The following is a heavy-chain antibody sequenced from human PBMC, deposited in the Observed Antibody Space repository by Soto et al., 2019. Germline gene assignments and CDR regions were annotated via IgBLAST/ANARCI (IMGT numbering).Heavy chain of an antibody. J-gene: IGHJ6*02. Sequence: EVQLVESGGGLVQPGRSLRLSCAASGFTFDDYAMHWVRQAPGKGLEWVSRISWDSGSIGYADSVKGRFTISRDNVKNSLYLQMNSLRPEDTALYYCAKDKGQWLAPYYYGMDVWGQGTTVTVSS. CDR2: ISWDSGSI. D-gene: IGHD6-19*01. V-gene: IGHV3-9*01. CDR1: GFTFDDYA. CDR3: AKDKGQWLAPYYYGMDV.